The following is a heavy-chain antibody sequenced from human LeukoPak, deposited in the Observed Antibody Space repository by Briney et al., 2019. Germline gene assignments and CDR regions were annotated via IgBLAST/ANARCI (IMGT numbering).Heavy chain of an antibody. J-gene: IGHJ4*02. D-gene: IGHD3-22*01. CDR1: GGSFSGYY. V-gene: IGHV4-34*01. Sequence: PSETLSLTCAVYGGSFSGYYWSWIRQPPGKGLEWIVEINHSGSTNYNPSLKSRVTISVDTSKNQFSLKLSSVTAADTAVYYCARRSIASRFSITMIVVVRSYYFDYWGQGTLVTVSS. CDR3: ARRSIASRFSITMIVVVRSYYFDY. CDR2: INHSGST.